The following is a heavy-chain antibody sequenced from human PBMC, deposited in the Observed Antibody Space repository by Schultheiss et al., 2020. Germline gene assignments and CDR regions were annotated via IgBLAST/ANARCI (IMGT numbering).Heavy chain of an antibody. CDR3: ANQVGATRPYYFDY. V-gene: IGHV3-30-3*01. J-gene: IGHJ4*02. CDR2: ISYDGSNK. D-gene: IGHD1-26*01. CDR1: GFTFSSYA. Sequence: GGSLRLSCAASGFTFSSYAMHWVRQAPGKGLEWVAVISYDGSNKYYADSVKGRFTISRDNSKNTLYLQMNSLRAEDTAVYYCANQVGATRPYYFDYWGQGTLVTVSS.